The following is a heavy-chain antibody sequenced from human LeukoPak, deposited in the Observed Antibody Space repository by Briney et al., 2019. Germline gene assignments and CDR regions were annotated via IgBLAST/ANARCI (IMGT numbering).Heavy chain of an antibody. CDR1: GGSFSGYY. CDR2: INHSGST. Sequence: SETLSLTCAVYGGSFSGYYWSWIRQPPGKGLEWIGEINHSGSTNYNPSLKSRVTISVDTSKNQFSLKLSSVTAADTAVYYCARLGSGQAFDIWGQGTMVTVSS. CDR3: ARLGSGQAFDI. D-gene: IGHD3-10*01. V-gene: IGHV4-34*01. J-gene: IGHJ3*02.